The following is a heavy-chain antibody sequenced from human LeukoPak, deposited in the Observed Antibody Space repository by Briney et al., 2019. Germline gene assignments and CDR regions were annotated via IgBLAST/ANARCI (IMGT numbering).Heavy chain of an antibody. CDR1: GFTVSSHD. J-gene: IGHJ4*02. Sequence: GRSLRLSCAASGFTVSSHDMNWVRQAPGKGLEWISYISSSGSAIYYADSVKGRFTISRDNAKNSLYLQMNSLRAEDTAVYYCARRFDCWGQGTLVTVSS. CDR3: ARRFDC. CDR2: ISSSGSAI. V-gene: IGHV3-48*03.